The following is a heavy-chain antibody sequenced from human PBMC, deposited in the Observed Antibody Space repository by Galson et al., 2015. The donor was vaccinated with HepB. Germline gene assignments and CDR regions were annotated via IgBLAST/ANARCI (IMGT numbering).Heavy chain of an antibody. CDR3: ARESSSWPDAFDI. CDR1: GFTFSSYG. D-gene: IGHD6-13*01. V-gene: IGHV3-33*01. J-gene: IGHJ3*02. Sequence: SLRLSCAASGFTFSSYGMHWVRQAPGKGLEWVAVIWYGGSNKYYADSVKGRFTISRDNSKNTLYLHMNSLRAEDTAVYYCARESSSWPDAFDIWGQGTMVTVS. CDR2: IWYGGSNK.